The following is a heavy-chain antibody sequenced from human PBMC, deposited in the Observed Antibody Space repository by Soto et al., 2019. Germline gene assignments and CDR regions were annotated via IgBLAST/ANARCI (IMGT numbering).Heavy chain of an antibody. CDR3: AKASICYNGIYDAFDV. CDR2: IGGGDDI. Sequence: VQLLESGGGLVQPGGSLRLSCEASGFTFSNYAMAWVRQTPGEGPEWVSTIGGGDDIFYAESVQGRFIISRDDSRSTMYLQMDNLRVEDTAIYFCAKASICYNGIYDAFDVWGQGTVVTVSS. D-gene: IGHD2-15*01. V-gene: IGHV3-23*01. CDR1: GFTFSNYA. J-gene: IGHJ3*01.